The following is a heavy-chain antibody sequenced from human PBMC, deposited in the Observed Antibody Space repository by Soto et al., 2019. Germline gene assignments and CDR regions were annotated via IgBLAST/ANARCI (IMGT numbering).Heavy chain of an antibody. CDR1: GFSLSTSGVG. D-gene: IGHD4-17*01. J-gene: IGHJ4*02. Sequence: QITLKESGPTLVKPTQTLTLTCTFSGFSLSTSGVGVGWIRQPPGKALEWLALIYWDDDKRYSPSLKSRLTITKDTSKNQVVLTMTNMDPVDTATYYCARSNPTYIDYGDYGYFDYWGQGTLVTVSS. V-gene: IGHV2-5*02. CDR3: ARSNPTYIDYGDYGYFDY. CDR2: IYWDDDK.